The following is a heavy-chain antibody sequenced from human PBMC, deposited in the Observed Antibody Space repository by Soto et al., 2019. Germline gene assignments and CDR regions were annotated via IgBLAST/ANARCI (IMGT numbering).Heavy chain of an antibody. CDR2: IYWDDDK. CDR3: ALSLYHYDISGHYTSWYFDR. V-gene: IGHV2-5*02. D-gene: IGHD3-22*01. Sequence: QITLKESGPTLVKPTQTLTLTCTFSGFSLETSGMGMSWIRQPPGKALEWLALIYWDDDKRYSPSLKNRLTINKDTSKNQVVLTLTNVEDVDTDTYYCALSLYHYDISGHYTSWYFDRWGRGTLVTVSS. J-gene: IGHJ2*01. CDR1: GFSLETSGMG.